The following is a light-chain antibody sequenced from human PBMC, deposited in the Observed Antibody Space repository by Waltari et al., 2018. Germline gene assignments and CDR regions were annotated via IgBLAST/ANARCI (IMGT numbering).Light chain of an antibody. Sequence: QSVLTQPPSVSGAPGQRVHISCTGSGSNIGAGSDVNWYQQLPRAAPKLLIYGSTSRPLGVPARFFGSTSGTSASLAITGLQAEDEADYYCQSYDTSLSVVFGGGTKLTVL. CDR1: GSNIGAGSD. J-gene: IGLJ3*02. V-gene: IGLV1-40*01. CDR2: GST. CDR3: QSYDTSLSVV.